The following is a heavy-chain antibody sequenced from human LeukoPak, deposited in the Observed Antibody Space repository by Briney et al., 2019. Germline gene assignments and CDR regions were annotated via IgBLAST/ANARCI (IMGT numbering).Heavy chain of an antibody. Sequence: SLXLSXAASGFTFSSYAMSWVRQAPGEXLEWVAHMKPDGTEKYYLDSVKGRFTISRDNAKNSLYLQMSSLRSEDTAVYYCARDMGYGYWVVDYWGQGTLVTVSS. D-gene: IGHD5-18*01. CDR2: MKPDGTEK. V-gene: IGHV3-7*01. CDR3: ARDMGYGYWVVDY. CDR1: GFTFSSYA. J-gene: IGHJ4*02.